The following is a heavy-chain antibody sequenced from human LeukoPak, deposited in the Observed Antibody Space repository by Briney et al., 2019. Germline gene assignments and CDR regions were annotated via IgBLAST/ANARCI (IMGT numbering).Heavy chain of an antibody. D-gene: IGHD5-18*01. Sequence: GGSLRLSCAASGFTFSSCALSWVRQAPGKGLECVSTITGSGDSTYYADSVKGRFTISRDNSKNTLYLQMNSLRAEDTAVYYCAKDIRGYNYGTSDYWGQGTLVTVSS. J-gene: IGHJ4*02. V-gene: IGHV3-23*01. CDR2: ITGSGDST. CDR3: AKDIRGYNYGTSDY. CDR1: GFTFSSCA.